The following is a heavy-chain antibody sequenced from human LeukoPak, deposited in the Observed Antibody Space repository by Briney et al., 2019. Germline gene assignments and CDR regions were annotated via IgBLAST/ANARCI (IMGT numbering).Heavy chain of an antibody. J-gene: IGHJ4*02. CDR1: GFTFSNYA. Sequence: PGGSLRLSCAASGFTFSNYAMSWVRQAPGKGLEWVSVISGSGGSTNYADSVKGRFPISRDNSKNTLYLQMNSLRAEDTAVYYCARDYAVVVTATAGFDYWGQGTLVTVSS. CDR3: ARDYAVVVTATAGFDY. CDR2: ISGSGGST. D-gene: IGHD2-21*02. V-gene: IGHV3-23*01.